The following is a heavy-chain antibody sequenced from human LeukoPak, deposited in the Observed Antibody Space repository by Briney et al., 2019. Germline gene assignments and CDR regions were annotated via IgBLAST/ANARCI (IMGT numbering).Heavy chain of an antibody. J-gene: IGHJ4*02. D-gene: IGHD1-26*01. CDR1: RFTLSSYW. CDR3: AKPRGLNIVRAHFDY. V-gene: IGHV3-7*01. Sequence: GGSLRLSCAASRFTLSSYWMSWVRQAPGKGLEWVANIKQDGRGKYYVDSLKGRFTISRDNAKNSLFLQMNSLRAEGTALYFTAKPRGLNIVRAHFDYWGQGTLVTVPS. CDR2: IKQDGRGK.